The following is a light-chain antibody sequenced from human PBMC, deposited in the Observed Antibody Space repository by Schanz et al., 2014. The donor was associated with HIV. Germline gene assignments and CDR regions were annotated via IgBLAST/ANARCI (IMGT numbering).Light chain of an antibody. J-gene: IGKJ1*01. CDR2: DAS. V-gene: IGKV3-20*01. Sequence: EIVLTQSPGTLSLSPGERATLSCRTSQGINSNYLAWYQHKPGQAPRLLIYDASNRATGIPARFSGSGSGTDFTLTISSLEPEDFAVYYCQHYVNSPQTFGQGTKVEIK. CDR3: QHYVNSPQT. CDR1: QGINSNY.